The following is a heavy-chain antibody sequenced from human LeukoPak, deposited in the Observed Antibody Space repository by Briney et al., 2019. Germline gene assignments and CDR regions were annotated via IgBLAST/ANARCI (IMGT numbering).Heavy chain of an antibody. Sequence: ASVTVSWKASGFTFTDHYMHWVRQAPGQGLEWMGWINGKRGDTNYAQNFQDRVTMTRDTSTSTVYMELRRLTVDDTAVYYCARDHDWGVDYWGQGTLVTVSS. V-gene: IGHV1-2*02. CDR1: GFTFTDHY. J-gene: IGHJ4*02. CDR3: ARDHDWGVDY. D-gene: IGHD7-27*01. CDR2: INGKRGDT.